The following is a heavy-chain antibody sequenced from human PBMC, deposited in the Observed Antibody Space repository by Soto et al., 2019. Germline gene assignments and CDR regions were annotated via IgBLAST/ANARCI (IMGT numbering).Heavy chain of an antibody. Sequence: ASVKVSCKASGYTFTSYGISWVRQAPGQGLEWMGWINAGSDNTKYSQKFQGRVTITRDTSASTAYMELSSLRSEDTAVYYCARNVLRYFDFDYWGQGTLVTVSS. D-gene: IGHD3-9*01. CDR3: ARNVLRYFDFDY. CDR2: INAGSDNT. J-gene: IGHJ4*02. CDR1: GYTFTSYG. V-gene: IGHV1-18*01.